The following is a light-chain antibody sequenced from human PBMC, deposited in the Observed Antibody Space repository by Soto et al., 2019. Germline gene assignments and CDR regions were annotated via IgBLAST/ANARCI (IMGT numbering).Light chain of an antibody. J-gene: IGLJ1*01. Sequence: QSVLTQPPSASGSPGQSVTISCSGTSSDVGAYNYVSWYQQHPGKAPRLLIYEVSQRPSGVPDRFSGSKSANTASLTVSGLQPEDEADYYCSSYAGTNNILYVFGTGTKLTVL. CDR2: EVS. CDR3: SSYAGTNNILYV. CDR1: SSDVGAYNY. V-gene: IGLV2-8*01.